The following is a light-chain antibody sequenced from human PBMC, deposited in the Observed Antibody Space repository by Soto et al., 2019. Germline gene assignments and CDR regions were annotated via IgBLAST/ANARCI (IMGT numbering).Light chain of an antibody. CDR1: SGHSSYA. V-gene: IGLV4-69*01. J-gene: IGLJ2*01. CDR3: QTWGTGFQV. CDR2: LNNDGSH. Sequence: QSVLTQSPSASASLGASVKLTCTLSSGHSSYAIAWPQKQPGKGPRYLMDLNNDGSHSKGDGIPDRFSGSSSGAERYLIISSLQSEDEADYYCQTWGTGFQVFGGGTKLTVL.